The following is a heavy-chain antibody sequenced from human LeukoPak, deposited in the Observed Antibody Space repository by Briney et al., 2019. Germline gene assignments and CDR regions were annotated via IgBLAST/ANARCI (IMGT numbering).Heavy chain of an antibody. CDR1: GFTFSSYA. D-gene: IGHD2-21*02. Sequence: GGSLRLSCAASGFTFSSYAMSWVRQAPGKGLEWVSAISGSGGSTYYADSVKGRFTISRDNSKNTLYLQMNSLRAEDPAVYYCATRVLAYCGGDCYSDFDYWGQGTLVTVSS. CDR2: ISGSGGST. V-gene: IGHV3-23*01. CDR3: ATRVLAYCGGDCYSDFDY. J-gene: IGHJ4*02.